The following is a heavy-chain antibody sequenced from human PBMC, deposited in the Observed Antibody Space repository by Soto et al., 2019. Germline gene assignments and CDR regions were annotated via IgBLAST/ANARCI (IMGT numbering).Heavy chain of an antibody. CDR2: IVPLFGTA. CDR1: GGTFGNTA. V-gene: IGHV1-69*12. Sequence: QVQLVQSGAEVKEPGSSVNVSCKTSGGTFGNTAVTWVRQVPGQGLEWIGGIVPLFGTANYAQKFRGRVMITADESTSTAYMDLSSLRSDDTAIYYCARDGDPGYSFWSGPLGGGRFDPWGKGNLVTVSS. D-gene: IGHD3-3*01. J-gene: IGHJ5*02. CDR3: ARDGDPGYSFWSGPLGGGRFDP.